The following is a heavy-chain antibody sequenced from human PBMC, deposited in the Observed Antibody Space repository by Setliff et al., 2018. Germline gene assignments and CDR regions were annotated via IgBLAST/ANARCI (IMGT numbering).Heavy chain of an antibody. Sequence: SETLSLTCTVSGGSISSHYWGWIRKPPGKGLEWIGSIYYSGSTNYNPSLKSRVTISVDTSKNQFSLKLSSVTAADTAVYYCARSRGYSYGFFDYWGQGTLVTSPQ. D-gene: IGHD5-18*01. CDR3: ARSRGYSYGFFDY. CDR1: GGSISSHY. J-gene: IGHJ4*02. V-gene: IGHV4-59*11. CDR2: IYYSGST.